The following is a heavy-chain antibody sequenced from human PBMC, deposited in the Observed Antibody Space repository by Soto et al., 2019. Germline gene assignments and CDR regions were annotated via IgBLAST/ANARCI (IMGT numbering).Heavy chain of an antibody. J-gene: IGHJ4*02. Sequence: GGSLRLSCVASGFTFISSFMGWIRQAPGKGLEWVANINQDGGVTYYVDSVEGRFTISRDDTKDSLYLQMNSLRGEDTAIYYCARYYRGSGRYFFDYWGQGTLVTVSS. CDR1: GFTFISSF. D-gene: IGHD6-19*01. V-gene: IGHV3-7*03. CDR3: ARYYRGSGRYFFDY. CDR2: INQDGGVT.